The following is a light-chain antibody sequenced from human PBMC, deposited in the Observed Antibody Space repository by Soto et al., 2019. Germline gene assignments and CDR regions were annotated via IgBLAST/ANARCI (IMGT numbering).Light chain of an antibody. Sequence: IQMTQSPSSLSASVGDRVTITCRASQGVRDDVGWYQQKPGKAPKLLIYSASTLQSGVPSRFSGSGSGTDFTLTISGLQPLDFATYYCLQESNYPPTLGGETRVDNK. V-gene: IGKV1-6*01. J-gene: IGKJ4*01. CDR2: SAS. CDR1: QGVRDD. CDR3: LQESNYPPT.